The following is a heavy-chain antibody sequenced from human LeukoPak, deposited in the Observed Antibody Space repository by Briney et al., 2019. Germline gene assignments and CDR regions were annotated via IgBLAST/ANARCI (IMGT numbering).Heavy chain of an antibody. CDR3: AKEGGCSSTSCYTEYYYYYMDV. CDR2: ISGSGGST. CDR1: RFTFSSYA. V-gene: IGHV3-23*01. D-gene: IGHD2-2*02. Sequence: PGGSLRLSCAASRFTFSSYAMSWVRQAPGKGLEWVSAISGSGGSTYYADSVKGRFTISRDNSKNTLYLQMNSLRAEDTAVYYCAKEGGCSSTSCYTEYYYYYMDVWGKGTTVTVSS. J-gene: IGHJ6*03.